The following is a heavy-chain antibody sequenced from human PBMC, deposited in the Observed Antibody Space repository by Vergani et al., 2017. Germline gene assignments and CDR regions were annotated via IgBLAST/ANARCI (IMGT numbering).Heavy chain of an antibody. CDR2: ISRDGSDK. CDR3: AKDGIEPTGPASGFDY. J-gene: IGHJ4*02. V-gene: IGHV3-30-3*01. Sequence: QVQLVESGGGVVQPGRSLRLYCGASGFSFRNYAMHWVRQAPGKGLEWVTAISRDGSDKHYADSVKGRFIISRENSKNTLYLQMNSLRAEDTAMYYCAKDGIEPTGPASGFDYWGQGIPVTVSS. CDR1: GFSFRNYA. D-gene: IGHD3-9*01.